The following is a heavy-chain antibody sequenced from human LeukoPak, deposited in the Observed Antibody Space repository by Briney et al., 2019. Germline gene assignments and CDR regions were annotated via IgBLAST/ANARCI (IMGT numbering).Heavy chain of an antibody. Sequence: GGSLRLSCAASGFAFSSYSVNWVRQAPGKGLEWVSSISSTSSYIYFADSVKGRFTISRDNAKNSLHLQMNSLRAEDTAVYYCAKQWLAPFFDYWGQGTLVTVSS. CDR1: GFAFSSYS. V-gene: IGHV3-21*01. J-gene: IGHJ4*02. CDR2: ISSTSSYI. CDR3: AKQWLAPFFDY. D-gene: IGHD6-19*01.